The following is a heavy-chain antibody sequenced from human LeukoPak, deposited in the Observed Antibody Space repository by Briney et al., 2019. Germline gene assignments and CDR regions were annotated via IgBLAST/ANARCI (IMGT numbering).Heavy chain of an antibody. V-gene: IGHV4-38-2*02. CDR3: ARGKAYSGSYYGIFDY. J-gene: IGHJ4*02. D-gene: IGHD1-26*01. CDR1: DFSFSNDYY. CDR2: IYHSGTT. Sequence: SETLSLTCTVSDFSFSNDYYWTWLRQPPGKGLEWIGGIYHSGTTYYNPYLRGRVSISLDTSKTQFSLKLSSVTAADTAVYYCARGKAYSGSYYGIFDYWGQGTLVTVSS.